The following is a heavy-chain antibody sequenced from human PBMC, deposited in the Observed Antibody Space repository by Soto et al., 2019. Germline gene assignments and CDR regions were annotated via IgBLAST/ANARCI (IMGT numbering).Heavy chain of an antibody. J-gene: IGHJ6*03. CDR3: AREREVVTTYYYYYMDV. D-gene: IGHD3-22*01. CDR2: ISAYNGNT. V-gene: IGHV1-18*01. Sequence: GASVKVSCKASGYTFTSYGISWVRQAPGQGLEWMGWISAYNGNTNYAQKLQGRVTMTTDTSTSTAYMELRSLRSDDTAVYYCAREREVVTTYYYYYMDVWGKGTTVTVSS. CDR1: GYTFTSYG.